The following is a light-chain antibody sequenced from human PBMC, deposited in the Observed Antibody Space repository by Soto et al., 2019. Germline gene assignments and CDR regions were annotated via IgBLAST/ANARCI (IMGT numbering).Light chain of an antibody. CDR3: SSYTSSSTHYV. V-gene: IGLV2-14*01. CDR1: SSDVGGYNY. Sequence: QSVLTQPASVSGSPGQSITISCTGTSSDVGGYNYVSWYQQHPGKAPKLMIYEVSNRPSGVSNRFSGSKSGNTASLTISGLRAEDEADYYCSSYTSSSTHYVFGTGTNVTVL. CDR2: EVS. J-gene: IGLJ1*01.